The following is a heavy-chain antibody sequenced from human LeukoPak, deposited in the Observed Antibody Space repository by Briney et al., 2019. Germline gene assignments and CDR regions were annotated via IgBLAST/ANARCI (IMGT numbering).Heavy chain of an antibody. J-gene: IGHJ4*02. V-gene: IGHV3-48*03. CDR2: ISSSGSTI. Sequence: GGSLRLSCAASGFTFSSYEMTWVRQAPGKGLEWVSYISSSGSTIYYADSVKGRFTNARDNAKNSLYLLMCDLTAEDTAVYYCAILLADDYWGQGTLVTVSS. CDR3: AILLADDY. D-gene: IGHD2-21*01. CDR1: GFTFSSYE.